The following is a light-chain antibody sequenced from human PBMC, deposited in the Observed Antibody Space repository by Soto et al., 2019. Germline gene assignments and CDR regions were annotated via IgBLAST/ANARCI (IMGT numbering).Light chain of an antibody. CDR2: GAS. V-gene: IGKV3-15*01. CDR3: QQYNNWPWT. Sequence: EIVMTQSPATLSVSPGERATLSCRASQSVSSSYLAWYQQKPGQAPRLLIYGASTRATGIPVRFSGSGSGTEFTLTISRLQSEDFALYFCQQYNNWPWTFGQGTKVDIK. J-gene: IGKJ1*01. CDR1: QSVSSSY.